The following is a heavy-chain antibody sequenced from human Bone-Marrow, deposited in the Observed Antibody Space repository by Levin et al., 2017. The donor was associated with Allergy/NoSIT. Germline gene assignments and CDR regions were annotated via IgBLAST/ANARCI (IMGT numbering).Heavy chain of an antibody. CDR1: GFTFSNFS. V-gene: IGHV3-48*01. Sequence: RAGGSLRLSCVASGFTFSNFSMTWVRQAPGKGLESLAYISSTGESLSYVDSVKGRFTISRDNAQNSLFLHMTSLRVEDTALYYCARAGIAARPGYHYYGMDVWGQGTTVSVSS. D-gene: IGHD6-6*01. CDR2: ISSTGESL. CDR3: ARAGIAARPGYHYYGMDV. J-gene: IGHJ6*02.